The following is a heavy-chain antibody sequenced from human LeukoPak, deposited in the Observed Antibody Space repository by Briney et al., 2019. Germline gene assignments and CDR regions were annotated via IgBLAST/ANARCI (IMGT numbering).Heavy chain of an antibody. CDR3: ARGGYYYGSGSYYKGWFDP. D-gene: IGHD3-10*01. Sequence: SQALSLTCAVSGGSISSGGYSWSWIRQPPGTGLEWIGYIYHSGSTYYNPSLKSRVTISVDRSKNQFSLKLSSVTAADTAVYYCARGGYYYGSGSYYKGWFDPWGQGTLVTVSS. V-gene: IGHV4-30-2*01. J-gene: IGHJ5*02. CDR2: IYHSGST. CDR1: GGSISSGGYS.